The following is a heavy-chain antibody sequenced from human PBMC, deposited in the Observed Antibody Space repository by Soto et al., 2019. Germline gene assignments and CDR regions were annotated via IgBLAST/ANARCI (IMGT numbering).Heavy chain of an antibody. Sequence: ASVKVSCKASGGTFSSYTISWVRQAPGQGLEWMGRIIPILGIANYAQKFQGRVTITADKSTSTAYMELSSLRSEDTAVYYCARDRGLHQDAFDIWGQGTMVTVSS. V-gene: IGHV1-69*04. CDR1: GGTFSSYT. J-gene: IGHJ3*02. D-gene: IGHD1-26*01. CDR2: IIPILGIA. CDR3: ARDRGLHQDAFDI.